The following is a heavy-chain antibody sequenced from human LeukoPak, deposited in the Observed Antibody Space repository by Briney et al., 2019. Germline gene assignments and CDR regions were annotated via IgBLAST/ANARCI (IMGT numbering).Heavy chain of an antibody. CDR3: ARPDSSGYYSDYYYMDV. V-gene: IGHV3-30-3*01. CDR1: GFTFSTYP. CDR2: MSFDGDSE. Sequence: GGSLRLSCAASGFTFSTYPMHWVRQAPGKGLEWVAVMSFDGDSEYYSDSVRGRFTVSRDNAKSTLYLQMNSLRPEDTAVYYCARPDSSGYYSDYYYMDVWGKGTTVTVSS. J-gene: IGHJ6*03. D-gene: IGHD3-22*01.